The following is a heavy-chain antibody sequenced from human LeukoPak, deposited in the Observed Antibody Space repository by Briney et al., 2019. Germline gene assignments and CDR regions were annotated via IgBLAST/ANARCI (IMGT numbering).Heavy chain of an antibody. CDR1: GFTFSDYY. V-gene: IGHV3-11*06. J-gene: IGHJ4*02. CDR3: ARVSLLDDGGLGDY. CDR2: ISGGSSYT. D-gene: IGHD4-23*01. Sequence: GGSLRLSCAASGFTFSDYYMTWFRQAPGKGLEWVSYISGGSSYTNFADSVKGRFTISRDNAKNSLYLQMNSLRAEDTAVHYCARVSLLDDGGLGDYWGQGTLVTVSS.